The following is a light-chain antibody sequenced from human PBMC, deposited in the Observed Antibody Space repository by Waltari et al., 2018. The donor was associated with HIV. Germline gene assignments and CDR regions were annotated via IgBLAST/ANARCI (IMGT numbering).Light chain of an antibody. J-gene: IGLJ1*01. CDR2: EVS. Sequence: QSALTQPPSASGSPGQSVTISCTGTSSDVGGSNYLSWYQQHPGKAPKLMIYEVSKRPSGVPDRFSGSKSGNTASLTVSGLQAEDEADYYCSSYAGSNNYVFGTGTKVTVL. V-gene: IGLV2-8*01. CDR3: SSYAGSNNYV. CDR1: SSDVGGSNY.